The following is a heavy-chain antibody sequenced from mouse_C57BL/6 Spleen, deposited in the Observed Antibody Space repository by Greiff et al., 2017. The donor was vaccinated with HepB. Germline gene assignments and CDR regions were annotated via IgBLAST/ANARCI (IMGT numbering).Heavy chain of an antibody. Sequence: VQLQQSGPGLVKPSQSLSLTCSVTGYSITSGYYWNWIRQFPGNKLEWMGYISYDGSNNYNPSLKNRISITRDTSKNQFFLKLNSVTTEDTATYYCARDRGYYYGTQFAYWGQGTLVTVSA. J-gene: IGHJ3*01. D-gene: IGHD1-1*01. CDR1: GYSITSGYY. V-gene: IGHV3-6*01. CDR2: ISYDGSN. CDR3: ARDRGYYYGTQFAY.